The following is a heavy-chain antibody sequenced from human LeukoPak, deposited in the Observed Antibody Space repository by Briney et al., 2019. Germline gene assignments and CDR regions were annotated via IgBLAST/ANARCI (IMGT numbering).Heavy chain of an antibody. CDR3: ATERASGYDALDY. CDR2: IHYSGST. V-gene: IGHV4-39*02. J-gene: IGHJ4*02. Sequence: PSETLSLTCTVSGGSITSSYYYWGWNRQPPGMELEWIGSIHYSGSTYYNPSLKSRVTLSVDTSKNHFSLKLSSVTAADTAVYYCATERASGYDALDYWGQGTLVTVSS. CDR1: GGSITSSYYY. D-gene: IGHD5-12*01.